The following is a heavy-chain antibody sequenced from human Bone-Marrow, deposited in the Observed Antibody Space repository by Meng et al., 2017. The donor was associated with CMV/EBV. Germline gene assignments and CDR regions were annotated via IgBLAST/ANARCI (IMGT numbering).Heavy chain of an antibody. CDR1: GYTFTGYY. Sequence: ASVKVSCKASGYTFTGYYMHWVRQAPGQGLEWMGWINPNSGGTNYAQKFQGRVTMTRDTSISTAYMELSRLSSDDTVVYYCASLGYSSGWPAGYWGQGTLVTVSS. CDR2: INPNSGGT. V-gene: IGHV1-2*02. J-gene: IGHJ4*02. D-gene: IGHD6-19*01. CDR3: ASLGYSSGWPAGY.